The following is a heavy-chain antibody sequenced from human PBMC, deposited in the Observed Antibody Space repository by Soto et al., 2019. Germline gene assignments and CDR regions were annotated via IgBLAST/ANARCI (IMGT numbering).Heavy chain of an antibody. CDR3: AKDPGAVAGTGNDAFDI. D-gene: IGHD6-19*01. Sequence: HPGGSLRLSCAASGFTFDDYAMHWVRQAPGKGLGWVSGISWNSGSIGYADSVKGRFTISRDNAKNSLYLQMNSLRAEDTALYYCAKDPGAVAGTGNDAFDIWGQGTMVTVSS. J-gene: IGHJ3*02. CDR1: GFTFDDYA. CDR2: ISWNSGSI. V-gene: IGHV3-9*01.